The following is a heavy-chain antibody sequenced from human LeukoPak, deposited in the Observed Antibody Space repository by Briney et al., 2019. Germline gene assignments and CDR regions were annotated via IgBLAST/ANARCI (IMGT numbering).Heavy chain of an antibody. CDR2: IKQDGSEK. J-gene: IGHJ4*02. Sequence: GGSLRLSCAASGLTFSSYGMHWVRQAPGKGLEWVANIKQDGSEKYYVDSVKGRFTISRDNAKNSLYLQMNSLRAEDTAVYYCAREGGWLDFDYWGQGTLVTVSS. CDR3: AREGGWLDFDY. CDR1: GLTFSSYG. D-gene: IGHD5-18*01. V-gene: IGHV3-7*01.